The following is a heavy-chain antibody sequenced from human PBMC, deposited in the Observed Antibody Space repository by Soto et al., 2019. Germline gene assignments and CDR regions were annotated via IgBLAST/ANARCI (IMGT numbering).Heavy chain of an antibody. CDR1: GGKWIDYY. D-gene: IGHD6-19*01. CDR2: INHRGST. CDR3: AKQIGIAVPVSTY. Sequence: ASVTQCLPYAVAGGKWIDYYGSRISKPPGKGLEWIGEINHRGSTNYNPSVRSGVTISLDTSKQQVSLKLSSVTAADTAVFYCAKQIGIAVPVSTYLVQGT. J-gene: IGHJ4*02. V-gene: IGHV4-34*08.